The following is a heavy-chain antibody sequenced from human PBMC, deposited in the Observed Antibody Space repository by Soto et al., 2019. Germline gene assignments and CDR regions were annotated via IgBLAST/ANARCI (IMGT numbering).Heavy chain of an antibody. CDR3: ARDSLLWFGHSTYYFDY. CDR1: GGTFSSYA. CDR2: INPIFGTA. J-gene: IGHJ4*02. Sequence: QVQLVQSGAEVKKPGSSVKVSCKASGGTFSSYAISWVRQAPGQGLEWMGGINPIFGTANYAQKFQGRVTITADESTSTAYMELSSLGAEDTAVYYCARDSLLWFGHSTYYFDYWGQGTLVTVSS. D-gene: IGHD3-10*01. V-gene: IGHV1-69*01.